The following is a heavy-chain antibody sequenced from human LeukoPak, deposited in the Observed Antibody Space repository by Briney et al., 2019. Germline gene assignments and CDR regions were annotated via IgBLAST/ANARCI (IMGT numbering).Heavy chain of an antibody. Sequence: PGGSLRLSCAASGFTFDDYAMHWVRQAPGKGLEWVSLISGDGGSTYYADSVKGRFTISRDNSKNSLYLQMNSLRTEDTALHYCAKEHYYDSSGYFDYWGQGTLVTVSS. D-gene: IGHD3-22*01. CDR1: GFTFDDYA. CDR2: ISGDGGST. V-gene: IGHV3-43*02. J-gene: IGHJ4*02. CDR3: AKEHYYDSSGYFDY.